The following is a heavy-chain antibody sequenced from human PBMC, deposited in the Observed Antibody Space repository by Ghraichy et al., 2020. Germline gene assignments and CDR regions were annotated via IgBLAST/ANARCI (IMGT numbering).Heavy chain of an antibody. CDR3: GRGGYSLDPFDI. J-gene: IGHJ3*02. Sequence: SETLSLTCAVFGGSFSGSCWSWIRQSPGKGLEWIGEINHSGSTNYNPSLKSRVTISVDTSKNQFFLKLTSVTAADTAVYYCGRGGYSLDPFDIWGQGTVVTVSS. D-gene: IGHD5-12*01. CDR1: GGSFSGSC. CDR2: INHSGST. V-gene: IGHV4-34*01.